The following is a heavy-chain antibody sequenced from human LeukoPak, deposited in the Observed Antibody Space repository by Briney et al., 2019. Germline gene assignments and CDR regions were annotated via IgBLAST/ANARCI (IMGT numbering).Heavy chain of an antibody. CDR2: IYYSGGT. J-gene: IGHJ3*02. D-gene: IGHD2-2*02. CDR3: ARESPYLGYCSSTSCYTGAAFDI. Sequence: SETLSLTCTVSGGSISSYNWSWIRQPPGKGLEWIGYIYYSGGTNYNPSLKSRVTISVDTSKNQFTLKLSSVTAADTAGYYCARESPYLGYCSSTSCYTGAAFDIWGQGTMVTVSS. V-gene: IGHV4-59*01. CDR1: GGSISSYN.